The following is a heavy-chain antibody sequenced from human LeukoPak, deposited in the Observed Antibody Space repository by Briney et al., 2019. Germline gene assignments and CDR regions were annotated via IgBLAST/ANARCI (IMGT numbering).Heavy chain of an antibody. D-gene: IGHD5-24*01. CDR1: GGSISSSSYY. Sequence: SETLSLTCTVSGGSISSSSYYWGWIRQPPGKGLEWIGSIYYSGSTYYNPSLKSRVTISVDTSKNQFSLKLSSVTAADTAVYYCARKGMATYGPINYWGQGTLVTVSS. CDR2: IYYSGST. CDR3: ARKGMATYGPINY. J-gene: IGHJ4*02. V-gene: IGHV4-39*07.